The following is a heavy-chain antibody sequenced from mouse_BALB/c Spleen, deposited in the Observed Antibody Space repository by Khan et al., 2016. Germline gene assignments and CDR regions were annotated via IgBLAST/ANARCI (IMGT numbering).Heavy chain of an antibody. CDR1: GYTFTSYW. Sequence: QVQLQQSGAELVKAGASVKMSCKASGYTFTSYWMHWVKQRPGQGLEWFAETNPTNGRTYYNEKFKSKATLTVDKSSSTAYMQLSGLTFEDSAVXYCARIKKVVATYFDYWGQGTTLTVSA. J-gene: IGHJ2*01. CDR3: ARIKKVVATYFDY. CDR2: TNPTNGRT. V-gene: IGHV1S81*02. D-gene: IGHD1-1*01.